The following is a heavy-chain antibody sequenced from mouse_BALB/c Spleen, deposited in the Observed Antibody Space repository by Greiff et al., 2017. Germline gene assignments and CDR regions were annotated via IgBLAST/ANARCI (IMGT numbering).Heavy chain of an antibody. V-gene: IGHV5-9-3*01. D-gene: IGHD2-2*01. Sequence: EVKLVESGGGLVKPGGSLKLSCAASGFTFSSYAMSWVRQTPEKRLEWVATISSGGSYTYYPDSVKGRFTISRDNAKNTLYLQMSSLRSEDTAMYYCARQGYDEDYFDYWGQGTTLTVSS. CDR1: GFTFSSYA. CDR3: ARQGYDEDYFDY. J-gene: IGHJ2*01. CDR2: ISSGGSYT.